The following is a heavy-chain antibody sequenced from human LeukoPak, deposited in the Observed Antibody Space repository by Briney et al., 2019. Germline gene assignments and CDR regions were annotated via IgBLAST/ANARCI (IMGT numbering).Heavy chain of an antibody. CDR2: ISAYNGDT. J-gene: IGHJ5*02. CDR1: GYTFTSYG. D-gene: IGHD3-10*01. V-gene: IGHV1-18*01. CDR3: ARDPGGHLRWFGELLYGPYNWFDP. Sequence: ASVKVSCKASGYTFTSYGISWVRQAPGQGLEWMGWISAYNGDTNYAQKLQGRVTMTTDTSTSTAYMELRSLRSDDTAMYYCARDPGGHLRWFGELLYGPYNWFDPWGQGTLVTVSS.